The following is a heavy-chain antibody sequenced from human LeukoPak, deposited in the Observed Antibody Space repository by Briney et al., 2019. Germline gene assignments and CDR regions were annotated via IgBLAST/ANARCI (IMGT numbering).Heavy chain of an antibody. Sequence: GGSLRLSCAASGFTFSSYAMSWVRQAPGEGLEWVSAISGSGGSTYYADSVKGRFTISRDNSKNTLYLQMNSLRAEDTAVYYCAKDSSDYGDYDPGAFDYWGQGTLVTVSS. CDR2: ISGSGGST. V-gene: IGHV3-23*01. CDR1: GFTFSSYA. D-gene: IGHD4-17*01. J-gene: IGHJ4*02. CDR3: AKDSSDYGDYDPGAFDY.